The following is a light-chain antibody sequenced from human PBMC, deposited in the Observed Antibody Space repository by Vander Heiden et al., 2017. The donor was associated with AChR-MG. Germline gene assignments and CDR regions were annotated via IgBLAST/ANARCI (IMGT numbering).Light chain of an antibody. CDR1: SSDVGCYTY. Sequence: QSALTQPRSASGSPGQSVTISCTGSSSDVGCYTYVSWCQQHPGKAPQLMLYDVSKRPSGVPDRFSGSKSCNTASLTISGLQADDEAYYYCCSYAGSYPGFGGRTRLTVL. CDR3: CSYAGSYPG. CDR2: DVS. V-gene: IGLV2-11*01. J-gene: IGLJ3*02.